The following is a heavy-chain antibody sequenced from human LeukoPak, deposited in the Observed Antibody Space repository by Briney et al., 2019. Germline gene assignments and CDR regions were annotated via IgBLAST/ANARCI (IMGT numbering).Heavy chain of an antibody. CDR3: ARADSSGYYPGVVYYYYYMDV. D-gene: IGHD3-22*01. J-gene: IGHJ6*03. CDR1: GYTFTSYY. V-gene: IGHV1-46*01. Sequence: ASVKVSCKASGYTFTSYYMHWVRQAPGQGLEWMGIINPSGGSTSYAQKFQGRVTMTRDMSTSTVYMELSSLRSEDTAVYYCARADSSGYYPGVVYYYYYMDVWGKGTTVTVSS. CDR2: INPSGGST.